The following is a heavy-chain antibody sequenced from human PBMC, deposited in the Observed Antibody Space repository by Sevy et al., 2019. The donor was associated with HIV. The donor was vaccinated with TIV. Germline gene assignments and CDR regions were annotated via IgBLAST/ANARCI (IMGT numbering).Heavy chain of an antibody. J-gene: IGHJ6*02. CDR1: GFTFSSYG. D-gene: IGHD6-19*01. CDR2: IWYDGSNK. Sequence: GGSLRLSCAASGFTFSSYGMHWVRQAPGKGLEWVAVIWYDGSNKYYADSVKGRFTMSRDNSKNTLYLQMNSLRAEDTAVYYCARDRGYRYSSGWYRKVYYYYYGMDVWGQGTTVTVSS. CDR3: ARDRGYRYSSGWYRKVYYYYYGMDV. V-gene: IGHV3-33*01.